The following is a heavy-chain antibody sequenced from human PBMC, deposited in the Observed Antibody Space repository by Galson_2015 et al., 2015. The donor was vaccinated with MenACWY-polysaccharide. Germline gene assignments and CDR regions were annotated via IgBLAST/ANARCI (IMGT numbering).Heavy chain of an antibody. D-gene: IGHD6-13*01. Sequence: SLRLSCAASGFTFDDYAMHWVRQAPGKGLEWVSGISWNSGRMTYAGSAKGRFIISRDNAKNSLYLQMNSLRPEDTALYYCAKDISVASVGSDYWGQGTLVTASS. V-gene: IGHV3-9*01. J-gene: IGHJ4*02. CDR1: GFTFDDYA. CDR3: AKDISVASVGSDY. CDR2: ISWNSGRM.